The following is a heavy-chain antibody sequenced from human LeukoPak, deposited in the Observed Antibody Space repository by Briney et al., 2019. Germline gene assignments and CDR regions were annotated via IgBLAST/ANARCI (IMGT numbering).Heavy chain of an antibody. CDR3: ARLPFIAVAAADAFDI. V-gene: IGHV4-39*01. Sequence: PSETLSLTCTVSGGSISGSSYYWGWIRQPPGKGLEWIGSIYYSGSTYYNPSLKSRVTISVDTSKNQFSLKLSSVTAADTAVYYCARLPFIAVAAADAFDIWGQGTMVTVSS. CDR1: GGSISGSSYY. J-gene: IGHJ3*02. D-gene: IGHD6-19*01. CDR2: IYYSGST.